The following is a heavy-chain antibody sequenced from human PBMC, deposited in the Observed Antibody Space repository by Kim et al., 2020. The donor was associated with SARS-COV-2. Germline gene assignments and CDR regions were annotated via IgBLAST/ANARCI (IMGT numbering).Heavy chain of an antibody. V-gene: IGHV3-9*01. CDR3: AKDSRYYYGSELPDY. D-gene: IGHD3-10*01. Sequence: DSVKGRFTISRDNAKNSLYLQMNSLRAEDTALYYCAKDSRYYYGSELPDYWGQGTLVTVSS. J-gene: IGHJ4*02.